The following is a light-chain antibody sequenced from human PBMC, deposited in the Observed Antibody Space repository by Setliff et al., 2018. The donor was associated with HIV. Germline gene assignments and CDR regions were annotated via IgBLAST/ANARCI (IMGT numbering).Light chain of an antibody. CDR1: SSNIGAGYD. CDR2: GNN. Sequence: QSVLTQPHSVSGAPGQRVTISCTGSSSNIGAGYDVHWYQQLPGTAPKLLIYGNNNRPSGVPDRFSGSKSGTSASLAITGLQADDEADYYCQSYDNSLSSSGVVGTGTKVTV. V-gene: IGLV1-40*01. CDR3: QSYDNSLSSSGV. J-gene: IGLJ1*01.